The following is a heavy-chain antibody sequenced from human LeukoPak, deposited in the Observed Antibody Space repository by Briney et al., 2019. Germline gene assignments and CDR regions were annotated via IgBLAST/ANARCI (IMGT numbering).Heavy chain of an antibody. Sequence: GGSLSLSCTASGFTFNDYYMSWVREAPGGGLEWVSYITNSGSAKSYADSVEGRLTLSRDNAKNSLYLQMNSLSAEDTAVYHSARDGSLHCSSTSCYSAYSYYGLDVWGQGTTVTVSS. CDR3: ARDGSLHCSSTSCYSAYSYYGLDV. CDR2: ITNSGSAK. D-gene: IGHD2-2*01. J-gene: IGHJ6*02. CDR1: GFTFNDYY. V-gene: IGHV3-11*01.